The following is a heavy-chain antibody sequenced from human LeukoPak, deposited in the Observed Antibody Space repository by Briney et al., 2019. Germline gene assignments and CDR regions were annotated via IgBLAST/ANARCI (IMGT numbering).Heavy chain of an antibody. CDR2: IYYSGST. CDR3: ARSSSWRPFDP. Sequence: SETLSLTCTVSGGSISSGDYYWSWIRQPPGNGLEWIGYIYYSGSTYYNPSLKSRVTISVDTSKNQFSLKLSSVTAADTAVYYCARSSSWRPFDPWGQGTLVTVSS. D-gene: IGHD6-13*01. CDR1: GGSISSGDYY. J-gene: IGHJ5*02. V-gene: IGHV4-30-4*01.